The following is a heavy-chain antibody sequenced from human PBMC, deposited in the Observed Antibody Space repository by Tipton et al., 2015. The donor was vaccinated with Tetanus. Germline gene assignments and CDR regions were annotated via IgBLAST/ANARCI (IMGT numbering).Heavy chain of an antibody. D-gene: IGHD3-3*01. CDR3: ARIHDFWSGYFDF. Sequence: TLSLTCTVFGGSVSSGSYYWAWIRQPPGKGLEYIGYILYGGSTHYNPSLKSRVTVSADPSENQFSLTLNSVTAADTAVYYCARIHDFWSGYFDFWGQGTLVTVTS. CDR1: GGSVSSGSYY. CDR2: ILYGGST. V-gene: IGHV4-61*01. J-gene: IGHJ4*02.